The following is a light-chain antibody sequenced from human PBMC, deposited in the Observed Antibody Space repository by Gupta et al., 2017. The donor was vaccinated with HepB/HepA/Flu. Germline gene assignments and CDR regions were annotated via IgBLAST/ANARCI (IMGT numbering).Light chain of an antibody. Sequence: HSVLTQPPSVSGSGSRAIPIPRPGTRSDSGSYSLVSWFQQHPGQAPTLIIYAVTKRPSGISHRFSASESGSTASLTISAHQSEDAAHYLCCSCVRTGTVGFSGGTHLTVL. J-gene: IGLJ7*01. CDR3: CSCVRTGTVG. CDR2: AVT. CDR1: RSDSGSYSL. V-gene: IGLV2-23*02.